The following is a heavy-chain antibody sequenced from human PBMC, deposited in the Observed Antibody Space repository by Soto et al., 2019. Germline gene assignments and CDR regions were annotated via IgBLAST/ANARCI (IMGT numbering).Heavy chain of an antibody. V-gene: IGHV4-34*01. CDR3: EKRAHYYDSSGYYYLSQYYFDY. J-gene: IGHJ4*01. D-gene: IGHD3-22*01. CDR2: INHSGST. CDR1: GRSFSGYY. Sequence: PSETLSLTCAVYGRSFSGYYWSWIRLPPEKGLEWIGEINHSGSTNYNPSLKSRVTISVDTLQNQFSLKLTSVTAADTAVDYCEKRAHYYDSSGYYYLSQYYFDYWGQGTLVTVSS.